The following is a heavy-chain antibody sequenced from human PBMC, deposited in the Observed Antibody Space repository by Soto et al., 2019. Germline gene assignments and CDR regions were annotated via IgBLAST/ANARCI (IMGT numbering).Heavy chain of an antibody. CDR2: ISGSGGST. CDR3: AKDRLLGGGSLGGIAAAGFFDY. Sequence: EVQLLESGGGLVQPGGSLRLSCAASGFTFSSYAMSWVRQAPGKGLEWVSAISGSGGSTYYADSVKGRFTISRDNSKNTLYLQMNRLRGEDTAVYYCAKDRLLGGGSLGGIAAAGFFDYWDQGTLVTVSS. J-gene: IGHJ4*02. V-gene: IGHV3-23*01. CDR1: GFTFSSYA. D-gene: IGHD6-13*01.